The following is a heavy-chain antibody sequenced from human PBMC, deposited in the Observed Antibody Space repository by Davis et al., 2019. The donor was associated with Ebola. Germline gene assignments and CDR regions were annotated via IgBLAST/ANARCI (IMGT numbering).Heavy chain of an antibody. CDR2: IYPGDSDT. J-gene: IGHJ5*02. CDR1: GYSFTSYW. Sequence: PGGSLRLSCKGSGYSFTSYWIGWVRQMPGKGLEWMGIIYPGDSDTRYSPSFQGQVTISADKSISTAYLQWSSLKASDTAMYYCARKRWLQTYNWFDPWGQGTLVTVSS. V-gene: IGHV5-51*01. D-gene: IGHD5-24*01. CDR3: ARKRWLQTYNWFDP.